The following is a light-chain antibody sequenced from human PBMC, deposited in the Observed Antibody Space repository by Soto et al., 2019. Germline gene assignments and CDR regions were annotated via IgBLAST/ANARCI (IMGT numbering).Light chain of an antibody. CDR3: QSYDGSNPDVV. CDR1: SGSSATNY. CDR2: EDT. Sequence: NFMLTQPHSVSEFPGKTVTISCTGSSGSSATNYVQWYQQRPGSAPTTVIYEDTQRPSGVPERFSGSIDSSSNSASLTISGLKTEDEADYYCQSYDGSNPDVVFGGGTKLTVL. J-gene: IGLJ2*01. V-gene: IGLV6-57*02.